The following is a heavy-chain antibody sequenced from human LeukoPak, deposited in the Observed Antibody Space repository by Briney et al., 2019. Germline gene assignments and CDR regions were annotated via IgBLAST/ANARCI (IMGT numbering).Heavy chain of an antibody. Sequence: PSQTLCLTCTVSGGSISIGDYYWTWIRQPPGKGLEWIGYIYYSGSTYYNPSLKSRVTISVDTSKNQFSLKLSSVTAADTAVYYCARVYCSGGSCYSGGWSNFDYWGQGTLVTVSS. CDR2: IYYSGST. V-gene: IGHV4-30-4*01. CDR1: GGSISIGDYY. J-gene: IGHJ4*02. CDR3: ARVYCSGGSCYSGGWSNFDY. D-gene: IGHD2-15*01.